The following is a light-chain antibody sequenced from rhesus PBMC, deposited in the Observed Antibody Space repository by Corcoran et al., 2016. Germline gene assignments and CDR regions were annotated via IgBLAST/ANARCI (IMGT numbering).Light chain of an antibody. V-gene: IGKV1-74*01. CDR3: QQHDNSPRT. Sequence: DIQMTQSPSSLSASVGDRVTITWRASENVNNYLNWYQQKPGKAPKLLIYKASTLQSGVTSRISGSGSGTEFTLTISSLQPEDVATYSCQQHDNSPRTIGQGTKVKLE. CDR1: ENVNNY. J-gene: IGKJ1*01. CDR2: KAS.